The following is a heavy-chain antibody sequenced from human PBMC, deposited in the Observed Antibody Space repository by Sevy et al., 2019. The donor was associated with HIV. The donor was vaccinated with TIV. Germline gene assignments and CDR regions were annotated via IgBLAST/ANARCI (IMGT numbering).Heavy chain of an antibody. D-gene: IGHD6-13*01. CDR3: TTDLLAAAVNFDY. J-gene: IGHJ4*02. CDR1: GFTFSNAW. Sequence: GGSLRLSCAASGFTFSNAWMSWVRQAPGKGLEWVGRIKSKTDGGTTDYAAPVKGRFTISRDDSKITLYLQMNSLKTEDTAVYYCTTDLLAAAVNFDYWGQGTLVTVSS. V-gene: IGHV3-15*01. CDR2: IKSKTDGGTT.